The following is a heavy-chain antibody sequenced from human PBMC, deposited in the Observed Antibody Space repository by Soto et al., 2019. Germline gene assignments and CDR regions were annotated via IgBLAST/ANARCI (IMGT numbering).Heavy chain of an antibody. CDR3: ARDPDGDYYFDY. J-gene: IGHJ4*02. V-gene: IGHV3-30-3*01. CDR2: ISYDGSNK. D-gene: IGHD4-17*01. CDR1: GFTFSSYA. Sequence: QVQLVESGGGVVQPGRSLRLSCAASGFTFSSYAMHWVRQAPGKGLEWVAVISYDGSNKYYADSVKGRFTISRDNSKNTLYLQMNSLRAEDTAVYYCARDPDGDYYFDYWGQGTLVTVSS.